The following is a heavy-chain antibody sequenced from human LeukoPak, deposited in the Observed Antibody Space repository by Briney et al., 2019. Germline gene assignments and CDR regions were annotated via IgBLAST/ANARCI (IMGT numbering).Heavy chain of an antibody. D-gene: IGHD1-26*01. J-gene: IGHJ4*02. V-gene: IGHV3-30*02. Sequence: PGGSLRLSCAASGFTFSSYGMHWVRQAPGKGLEWVAFIRYDGSNKYYADSVKGRLTISRDNSKNTLYLQMNSLRAEDTAVYYCAKDQGIVGATTFDYWGQGTLVTVSS. CDR1: GFTFSSYG. CDR3: AKDQGIVGATTFDY. CDR2: IRYDGSNK.